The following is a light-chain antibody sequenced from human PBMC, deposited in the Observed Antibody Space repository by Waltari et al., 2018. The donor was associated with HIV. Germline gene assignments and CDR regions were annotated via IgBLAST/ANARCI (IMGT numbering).Light chain of an antibody. V-gene: IGLV2-11*01. CDR2: HVN. CDR3: CSYAGSQIYV. CDR1: SRAGGGYNF. Sequence: QSALTQPRSVSGPAGQSVTISCTGNSRAGGGYNFVSVYQQHPGKAPKLMIYHVNKRPSGVPVRFSGSRSCNTSSLTISGLQAEDEADYYCCSYAGSQIYVFGTGTKVTVL. J-gene: IGLJ1*01.